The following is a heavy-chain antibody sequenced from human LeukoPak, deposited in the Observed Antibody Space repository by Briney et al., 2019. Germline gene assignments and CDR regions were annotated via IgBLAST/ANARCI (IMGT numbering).Heavy chain of an antibody. D-gene: IGHD3-22*01. V-gene: IGHV1-46*01. Sequence: GGSVKVSCKASGYTFTSYYMHWVRQAPGQGLEWMGIINPGGGSTSYAQKFQGRVTMTRDMSTSTVYMELSSLRSEDTAVYYCARSSLYYDSSGYYAGAFDIWGQGTMVTVSS. J-gene: IGHJ3*02. CDR3: ARSSLYYDSSGYYAGAFDI. CDR1: GYTFTSYY. CDR2: INPGGGST.